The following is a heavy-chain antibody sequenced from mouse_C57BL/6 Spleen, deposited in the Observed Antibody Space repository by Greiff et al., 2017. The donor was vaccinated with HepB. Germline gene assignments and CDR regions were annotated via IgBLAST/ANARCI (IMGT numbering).Heavy chain of an antibody. Sequence: EVKLVESGGGLVKPGGSLKLSCAASGFTFSSYAMSWVRQTPEKRLEWVATISDGGSYTYYPDNVKGRFTISRDNAKNNLYLQMSHLKSEDTAMYYCARDPLYYGSSPAWCAYWGQGTLVTVSA. CDR2: ISDGGSYT. V-gene: IGHV5-4*01. CDR1: GFTFSSYA. J-gene: IGHJ3*01. D-gene: IGHD1-1*01. CDR3: ARDPLYYGSSPAWCAY.